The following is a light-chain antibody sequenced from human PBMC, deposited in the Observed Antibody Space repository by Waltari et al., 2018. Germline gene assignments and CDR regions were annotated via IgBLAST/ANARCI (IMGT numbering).Light chain of an antibody. CDR3: TSYTSSPSWV. V-gene: IGLV2-14*01. CDR1: SSHAGRYKY. CDR2: DVS. J-gene: IGLJ3*02. Sequence: QSALTQPASVSGSPGQSITISCPRTSSHAGRYKYFSWYQQQPGKAPKPMIYDVSKRPSGVSNRFSGSKSGNTASLTISGLQAEDEADYYCTSYTSSPSWVFGGGTKLTVL.